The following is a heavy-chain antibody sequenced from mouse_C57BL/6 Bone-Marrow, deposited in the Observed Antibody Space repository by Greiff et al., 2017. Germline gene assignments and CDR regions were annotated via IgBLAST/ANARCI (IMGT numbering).Heavy chain of an antibody. Sequence: QVQLKQPGAELVRPGTSVKLSCKASGYTFTSYWMHWVKQRPGQGLEWIGVIDPSDSFTNYNQKFKGKATLTVDTSSSTAYMQLSSLTSEDSAVYYCAHCLGRYFDVWGTGTTVTVSS. CDR3: AHCLGRYFDV. CDR2: IDPSDSFT. J-gene: IGHJ1*03. V-gene: IGHV1-59*01. CDR1: GYTFTSYW. D-gene: IGHD4-1*01.